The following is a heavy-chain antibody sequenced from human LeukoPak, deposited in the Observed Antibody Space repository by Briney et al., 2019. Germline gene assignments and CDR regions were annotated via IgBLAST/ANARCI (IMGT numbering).Heavy chain of an antibody. Sequence: GGSLRLSCAASGFTFSNYGMHWVRQAPGKGLEWVAFIRHDGSNKYYADSVKGRFTISRDNSKNTLYLQMNSLRAEDTAVYYCAKRGSGFDYWGQGTLVTVSS. J-gene: IGHJ4*02. CDR1: GFTFSNYG. V-gene: IGHV3-30*02. CDR2: IRHDGSNK. D-gene: IGHD6-19*01. CDR3: AKRGSGFDY.